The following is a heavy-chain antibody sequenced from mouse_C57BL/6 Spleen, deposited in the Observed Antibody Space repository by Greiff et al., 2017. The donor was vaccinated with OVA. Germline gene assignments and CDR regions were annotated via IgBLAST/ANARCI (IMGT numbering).Heavy chain of an antibody. V-gene: IGHV1-39*01. J-gene: IGHJ4*01. Sequence: VQLKESGPELVKPGASVKISCKASGYSFTDYNMNWVKQSNGKSLEWIGVINPNYGTTSYNQKFKGKATLTVDQSSSTAYMQLNSLTSEDSAVYYCARRGYYGYDAAMDYWGQGTSVTVSS. D-gene: IGHD2-2*01. CDR2: INPNYGTT. CDR1: GYSFTDYN. CDR3: ARRGYYGYDAAMDY.